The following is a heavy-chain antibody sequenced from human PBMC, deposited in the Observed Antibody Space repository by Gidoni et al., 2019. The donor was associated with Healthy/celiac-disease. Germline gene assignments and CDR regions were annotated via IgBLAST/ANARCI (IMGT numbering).Heavy chain of an antibody. Sequence: QVQLVQSGAEVKKPGSSVKVSCKASGGTFSSYAISWVRQAPGQGLEWMGGIIPIFGTANYAQKFQGRVTITADESTSTAYMELSSLRSEDTAVYYCARDREGLERRTRPYNWFDPWGQGTLVTVSS. CDR2: IIPIFGTA. D-gene: IGHD1-1*01. V-gene: IGHV1-69*01. J-gene: IGHJ5*02. CDR1: GGTFSSYA. CDR3: ARDREGLERRTRPYNWFDP.